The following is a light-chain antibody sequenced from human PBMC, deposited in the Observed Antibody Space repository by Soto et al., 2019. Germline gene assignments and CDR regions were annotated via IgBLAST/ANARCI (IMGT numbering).Light chain of an antibody. CDR2: GAS. CDR3: QQYGSLPPT. Sequence: SPATLSLSKGERTALSCRASQSISRYLAWYQQKPGQGPRLLIYGASSRATGTPDRFSGSGSGTDFTLTINRLEPEDFALYYCQQYGSLPPTFCQVT. J-gene: IGKJ1*01. V-gene: IGKV3-20*01. CDR1: QSISRY.